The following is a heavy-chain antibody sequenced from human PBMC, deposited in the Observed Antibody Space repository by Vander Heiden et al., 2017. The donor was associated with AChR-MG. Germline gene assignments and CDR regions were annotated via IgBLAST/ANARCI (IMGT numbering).Heavy chain of an antibody. CDR1: GGSFSGYH. V-gene: IGHV4-34*01. D-gene: IGHD3-3*01. CDR3: ARGNFWRGLQPSYYYYGLDV. CDR2: INHSGGN. J-gene: IGHJ6*02. Sequence: QVQLQPWGAGLLKPSETLSLTCAVYGGSFSGYHWPWIRQPPGKTLEWIGEINHSGGNNYNPSLKSRIIMSVDTSKNQCSLKLTSVTAADTAVYYCARGNFWRGLQPSYYYYGLDVWGHGTTVTVSS.